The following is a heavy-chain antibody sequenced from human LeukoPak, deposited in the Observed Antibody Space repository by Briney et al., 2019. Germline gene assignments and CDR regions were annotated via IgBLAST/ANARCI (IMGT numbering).Heavy chain of an antibody. CDR3: ARVDSSGWYGKY. Sequence: ASVKVSCKASGYTFTGYYMHWVRQAPGKGLEWMGWINPNSGGTNYAQKFQGRVTMTRDTSISTAYMELSRLRSDDTAVYYCARVDSSGWYGKYWGQGTLVTVSS. CDR1: GYTFTGYY. V-gene: IGHV1-2*02. D-gene: IGHD6-19*01. J-gene: IGHJ4*02. CDR2: INPNSGGT.